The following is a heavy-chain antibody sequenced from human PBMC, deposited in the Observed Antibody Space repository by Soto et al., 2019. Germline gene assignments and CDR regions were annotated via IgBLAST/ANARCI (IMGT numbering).Heavy chain of an antibody. Sequence: KTSETLSLTCAVYGGSFSGYYWSWIRQPPGRGLEWIGEINHSGSTNYNPSLKSRVTISVDTSKNQFSLKLSSVTAADTAVYYCASSNYDILTGHDYYGMDVWGQGTTVTVSS. CDR3: ASSNYDILTGHDYYGMDV. CDR2: INHSGST. V-gene: IGHV4-34*01. J-gene: IGHJ6*02. D-gene: IGHD3-9*01. CDR1: GGSFSGYY.